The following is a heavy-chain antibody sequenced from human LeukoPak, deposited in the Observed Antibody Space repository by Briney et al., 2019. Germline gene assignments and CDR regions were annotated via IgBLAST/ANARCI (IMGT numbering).Heavy chain of an antibody. CDR1: GYPISSGYY. CDR2: IYHSSNT. J-gene: IGHJ3*01. V-gene: IGHV4-38-2*01. D-gene: IGHD6-19*01. Sequence: PSETLSLNCAVSGYPISSGYYWGWIRQPPGKGLEWIGNIYHSSNTYYSPSLKSRVTISVDMSKNHFSLKLSSMTAADTAVYYSAAVAVAGQFDFWGQGKLVTVSS. CDR3: AAVAVAGQFDF.